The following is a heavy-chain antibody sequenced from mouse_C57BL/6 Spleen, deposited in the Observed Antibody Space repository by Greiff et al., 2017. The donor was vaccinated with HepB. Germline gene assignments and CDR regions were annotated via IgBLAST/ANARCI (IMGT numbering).Heavy chain of an antibody. V-gene: IGHV1-69*01. CDR2: IDPYDSYT. J-gene: IGHJ4*01. CDR3: ARLDYYGSRIAMDY. D-gene: IGHD1-1*01. Sequence: QVLLQQPGAELVMPGASVKLSCKASGYTFTSYWMHWVKQRPGQGLEWIGEIDPYDSYTNYNQKFKGKSTLTVDKSSSTAYMHLSSLTSEDSAVYYCARLDYYGSRIAMDYWGRGTSVTVSS. CDR1: GYTFTSYW.